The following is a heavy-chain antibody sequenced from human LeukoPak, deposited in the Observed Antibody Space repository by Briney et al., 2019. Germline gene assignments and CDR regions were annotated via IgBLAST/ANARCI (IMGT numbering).Heavy chain of an antibody. J-gene: IGHJ6*03. CDR1: GFTFSSYA. V-gene: IGHV3-7*01. CDR2: IKQDGSEK. D-gene: IGHD3-16*01. Sequence: GGSLRLSCAASGFTFSSYAMSWVRQAPGKGLEWVANIKQDGSEKYYVDSVKGRFTISRDNAKNSLYLQMNSLRAEDTAVYYCARGPLGRYYYYYYMDVWGKGTTVTVSS. CDR3: ARGPLGRYYYYYYMDV.